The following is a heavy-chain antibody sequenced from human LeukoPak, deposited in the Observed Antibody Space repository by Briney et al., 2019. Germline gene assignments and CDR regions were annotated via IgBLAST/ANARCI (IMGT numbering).Heavy chain of an antibody. V-gene: IGHV4-39*01. CDR3: ATSKRYSSSWYGRLAFDI. CDR2: IYYSGNT. Sequence: SETLSLTCTVSGVSISSSNSYWGWIRQPPGKGLEWIGSIYYSGNTYYNASLKSQVSISIDTSKNQFSLRLTSVTAADTAVYYCATSKRYSSSWYGRLAFDIWGQGTMVTVSS. J-gene: IGHJ3*02. D-gene: IGHD6-13*01. CDR1: GVSISSSNSY.